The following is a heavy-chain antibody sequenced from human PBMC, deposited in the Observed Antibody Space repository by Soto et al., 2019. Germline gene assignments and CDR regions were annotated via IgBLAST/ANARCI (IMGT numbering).Heavy chain of an antibody. CDR1: GGTFSSYA. Sequence: TSVKVSCKASGGTFSSYAISWVRQAPGQGLEWMGGIIPIFGTANYAQKFQGRVTITADESTSTAYMELSSLRSEDTAVYYCARCGTGTNWFDPWGQGTLVTVSS. CDR2: IIPIFGTA. CDR3: ARCGTGTNWFDP. J-gene: IGHJ5*02. D-gene: IGHD1-1*01. V-gene: IGHV1-69*13.